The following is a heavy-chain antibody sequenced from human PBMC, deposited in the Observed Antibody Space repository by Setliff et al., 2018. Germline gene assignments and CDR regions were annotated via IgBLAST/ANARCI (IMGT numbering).Heavy chain of an antibody. CDR3: ARGGVAAAGKKGVFEH. D-gene: IGHD6-13*01. Sequence: ASVKVSCKTSAYSFPSYYMYWVRQAPGQGLEWMGTSNTGSGSASIVDQFQGRVTMTRDTSTSTVYMELSSLTSDDTAVYYCARGGVAAAGKKGVFEHWGQGTLVTVSS. V-gene: IGHV1-46*01. CDR2: SNTGSGSA. CDR1: AYSFPSYY. J-gene: IGHJ4*02.